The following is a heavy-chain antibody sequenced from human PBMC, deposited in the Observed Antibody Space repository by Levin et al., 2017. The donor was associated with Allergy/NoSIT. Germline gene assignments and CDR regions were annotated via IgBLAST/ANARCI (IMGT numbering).Heavy chain of an antibody. V-gene: IGHV5-51*01. CDR3: AGVGGCWSGSYYYYGMDV. D-gene: IGHD3-3*01. J-gene: IGHJ6*02. CDR2: IYPGDSDT. CDR1: GYSFTSYW. Sequence: GGSLRLSCKGSGYSFTSYWIGWVRQMPGKGLEWMGIIYPGDSDTRYSPSFQGQVTISADKSISTAYLQWSSLKASDTAMYYCAGVGGCWSGSYYYYGMDVWGQGTTVTVSS.